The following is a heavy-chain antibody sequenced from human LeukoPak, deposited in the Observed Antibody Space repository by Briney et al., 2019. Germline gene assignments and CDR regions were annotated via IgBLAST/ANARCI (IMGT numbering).Heavy chain of an antibody. V-gene: IGHV4-59*08. D-gene: IGHD3-22*01. CDR1: GGSISSYY. Sequence: SETLSLTCSVSGGSISSYYWSWIRQPPGKGLEWIGYIYYSGSTNYNPSLKSRVTISVDTSKNQFSLKLSSVTAADTAVYYCARPDSSGYYGYWGQGTLVTVSS. J-gene: IGHJ4*02. CDR2: IYYSGST. CDR3: ARPDSSGYYGY.